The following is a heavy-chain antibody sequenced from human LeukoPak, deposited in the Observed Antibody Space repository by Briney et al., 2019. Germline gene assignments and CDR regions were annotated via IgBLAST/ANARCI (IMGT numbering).Heavy chain of an antibody. D-gene: IGHD6-19*01. V-gene: IGHV3-23*01. Sequence: GGSLRLSCAASGFTFSSYAMSWVRQAPGKGLEWVSAISGSGGSTYYADSVKGRFTISRDNSKNTLYLQMNSLRAEDTAVYYCARDRYSSGWWLYYFDYWGQGTLVTVSS. CDR1: GFTFSSYA. J-gene: IGHJ4*02. CDR2: ISGSGGST. CDR3: ARDRYSSGWWLYYFDY.